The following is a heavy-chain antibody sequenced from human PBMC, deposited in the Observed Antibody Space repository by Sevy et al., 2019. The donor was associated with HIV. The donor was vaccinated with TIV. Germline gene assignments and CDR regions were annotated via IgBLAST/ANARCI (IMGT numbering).Heavy chain of an antibody. J-gene: IGHJ4*02. D-gene: IGHD2-8*01. V-gene: IGHV3-23*01. CDR3: AREGCTRPHDY. CDR1: GFAFYDYS. Sequence: GGSLRLSCAASGFAFYDYSMSWIRQAPGKGLEWVATLSFVCGKINYADSVKGRVTISRDNSKNSFYLQMDNLRVEDTALYYCAREGCTRPHDYWGQGTRVTVSS. CDR2: LSFVCGKI.